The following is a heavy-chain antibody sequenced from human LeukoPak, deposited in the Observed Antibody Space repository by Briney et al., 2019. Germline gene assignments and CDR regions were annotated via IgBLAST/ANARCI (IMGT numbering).Heavy chain of an antibody. CDR1: GFTFSSYA. CDR2: ISGSGGST. CDR3: ARNGYTSGWYRN. D-gene: IGHD6-19*01. V-gene: IGHV3-23*01. Sequence: TGGSLRLSCAASGFTFSSYAMSWVRQAPGKGLEWVSAISGSGGSTYYADSVKGRFTISRDNSKNTLYLQMNSLRGEDTAVYYCARNGYTSGWYRNWGQGTLVTVSS. J-gene: IGHJ4*02.